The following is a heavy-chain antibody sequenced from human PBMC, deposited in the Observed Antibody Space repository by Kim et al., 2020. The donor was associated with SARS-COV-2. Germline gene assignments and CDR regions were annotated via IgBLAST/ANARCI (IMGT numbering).Heavy chain of an antibody. Sequence: YNSDTGKGRYTISRDSSKNVLELKRNSLRADDTAVYYCAKTIVEARFLDYWGQGTLVTVSS. D-gene: IGHD6-6*01. J-gene: IGHJ4*02. V-gene: IGHV3-53*01. CDR3: AKTIVEARFLDY.